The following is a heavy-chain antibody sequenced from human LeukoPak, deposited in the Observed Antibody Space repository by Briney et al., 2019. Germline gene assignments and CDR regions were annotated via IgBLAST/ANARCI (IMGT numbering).Heavy chain of an antibody. V-gene: IGHV1-69*05. D-gene: IGHD6-6*01. Sequence: GSSVKVSFKASVGTYSSYAISWVRQPPGKERAWIGGIIPIFGIAKYAQKFQGRVTITTDESTSTAYMELSSLRSEDTAVYYCASIAARPVEYFQRWGQGTLVTVSS. CDR3: ASIAARPVEYFQR. CDR2: IIPIFGIA. CDR1: VGTYSSYA. J-gene: IGHJ1*01.